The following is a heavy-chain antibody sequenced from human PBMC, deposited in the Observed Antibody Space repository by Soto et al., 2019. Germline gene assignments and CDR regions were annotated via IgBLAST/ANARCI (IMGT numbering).Heavy chain of an antibody. D-gene: IGHD6-13*01. Sequence: ASVKVSCKASGYTFTSYAMHWVRQAPGQRLERMGWINAGNGNTKYSQKFQGRVTITRDTSASTAYMELSSLRSEDTAVYYCASAEAAAGRGPFDYWGQGTLVTVS. V-gene: IGHV1-3*01. J-gene: IGHJ4*02. CDR1: GYTFTSYA. CDR2: INAGNGNT. CDR3: ASAEAAAGRGPFDY.